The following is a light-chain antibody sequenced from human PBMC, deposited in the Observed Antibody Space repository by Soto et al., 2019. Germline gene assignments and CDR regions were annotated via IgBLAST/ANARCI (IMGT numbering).Light chain of an antibody. CDR1: NSDVGSYNL. V-gene: IGLV2-23*01. J-gene: IGLJ1*01. CDR3: CSYAGDGTYV. CDR2: EGN. Sequence: QSALTQPASVSGSPGQSITISCTGTNSDVGSYNLVSWYQQHPGKAPKLIIYEGNTRPSGVSNRFSGSKSGNTASLTISGLQAEDEADYYCCSYAGDGTYVFGTGTKLTVL.